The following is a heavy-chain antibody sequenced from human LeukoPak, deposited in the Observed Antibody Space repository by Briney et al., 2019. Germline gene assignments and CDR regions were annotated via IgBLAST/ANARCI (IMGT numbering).Heavy chain of an antibody. CDR3: XRVRLWTNGDPDY. CDR2: ISSSSSTI. D-gene: IGHD2-8*01. V-gene: IGHV3-48*01. J-gene: IGHJ4*02. Sequence: GGSLRLSCAASGFTFSSYSMNWVRQAPGKGLEWVSYISSSSSTIYYADSVKGRFTISRDNAKNSLYLQMNSLRAEDTAVYYCXRVRLWTNGDPDYWGQGTLVTVSS. CDR1: GFTFSSYS.